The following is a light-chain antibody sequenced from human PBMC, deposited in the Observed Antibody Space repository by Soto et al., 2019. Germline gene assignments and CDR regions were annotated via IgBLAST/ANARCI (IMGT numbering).Light chain of an antibody. V-gene: IGKV4-1*01. J-gene: IGKJ1*01. CDR3: QQYYSTPQT. Sequence: EIVMTQYPDSLAVSLGERATINCKSSQSVLYSSNNKNYLAWYQQKPGQPPKLLIYWASTRESGVPDRFSGSGSGTDFTLTISSLQAEDLAVYYCQQYYSTPQTFGQGTKVDI. CDR2: WAS. CDR1: QSVLYSSNNKNY.